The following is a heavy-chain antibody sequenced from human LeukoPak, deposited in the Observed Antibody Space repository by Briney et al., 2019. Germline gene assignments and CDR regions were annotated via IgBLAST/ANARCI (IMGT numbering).Heavy chain of an antibody. CDR2: INPNSGGT. Sequence: GASVKVSCKASGYTFTGYYMHWVRQAPGQGLEWMGWINPNSGGTNYAQKFQGRVTMTRDTSISTAYMELSRLRSDDTAVYYCARDPIYCSGGSCYPGWFDPWGQGTLVTVSS. CDR3: ARDPIYCSGGSCYPGWFDP. D-gene: IGHD2-15*01. CDR1: GYTFTGYY. J-gene: IGHJ5*02. V-gene: IGHV1-2*02.